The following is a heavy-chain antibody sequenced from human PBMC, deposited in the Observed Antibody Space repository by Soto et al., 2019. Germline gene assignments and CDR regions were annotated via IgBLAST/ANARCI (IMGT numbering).Heavy chain of an antibody. Sequence: GGSLRLSCAASGFTFTSYTMNWVRQAPGKGLEWVSFISYGSDDIYYADSVKGRFTVSRDNAKNSQYLQMNSLRAEDTAIYYCARDYDSTGRFDYWGQGVRVTVSS. CDR3: ARDYDSTGRFDY. CDR1: GFTFTSYT. V-gene: IGHV3-21*01. D-gene: IGHD3-22*01. CDR2: ISYGSDDI. J-gene: IGHJ4*02.